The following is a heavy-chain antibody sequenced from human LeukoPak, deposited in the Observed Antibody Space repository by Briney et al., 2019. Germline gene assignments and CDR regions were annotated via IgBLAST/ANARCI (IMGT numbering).Heavy chain of an antibody. Sequence: PSRTLSLTCTVAARSISSSSYYWGWIRQPPGKGLDWIGNIYYNGRIYNNPSLKSRVTISVDTSKHQFTLNLSSVTAADTALYYCARGRGNYYYYGMDVWGQGTTVTV. V-gene: IGHV4-39*01. J-gene: IGHJ6*02. D-gene: IGHD6-25*01. CDR3: ARGRGNYYYYGMDV. CDR1: ARSISSSSYY. CDR2: IYYNGRI.